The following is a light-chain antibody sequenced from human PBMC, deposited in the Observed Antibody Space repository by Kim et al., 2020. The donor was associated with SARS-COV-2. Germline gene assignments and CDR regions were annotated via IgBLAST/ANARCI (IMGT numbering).Light chain of an antibody. J-gene: IGKJ1*01. CDR2: DGS. CDR3: QHRQT. Sequence: TLDASVGDRVTRSCRASQSVSRWLAWYQQKPGKAPKLLIYDGSNLQSGVPSRFSGSGSGTEFTLTISSLQPDDFAIYYCQHRQTFGQGTKVDIK. V-gene: IGKV1-5*01. CDR1: QSVSRW.